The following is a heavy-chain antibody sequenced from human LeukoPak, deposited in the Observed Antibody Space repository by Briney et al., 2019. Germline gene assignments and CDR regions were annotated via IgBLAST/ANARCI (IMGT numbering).Heavy chain of an antibody. CDR1: AFTFSRYA. Sequence: SGGSLRLSCAASAFTFSRYAMSWVRQAPGKGLEWVSVISGGGGSTFYADSVKGRFTISRDNSKNTLYLQMNSLRAEDTAIYYCARGVSSGLHYFDYWGQGTLVTVSS. D-gene: IGHD6-19*01. J-gene: IGHJ4*02. V-gene: IGHV3-23*01. CDR2: ISGGGGST. CDR3: ARGVSSGLHYFDY.